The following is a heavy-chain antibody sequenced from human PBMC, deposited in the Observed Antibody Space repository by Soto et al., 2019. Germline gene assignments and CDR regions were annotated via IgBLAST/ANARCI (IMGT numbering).Heavy chain of an antibody. CDR3: ATYYDILTGPLGRGYYFDY. CDR1: GGSISSSIYY. J-gene: IGHJ4*02. Sequence: PLEILSLTCTVSGGSISSSIYYWGWIRQPPGKGLEWIGSIYYSGSTYYNPSLKSRVTISVDTSKNQFSLKLSSVTAADTAVYYCATYYDILTGPLGRGYYFDYWGQGTLVTVS. CDR2: IYYSGST. D-gene: IGHD3-9*01. V-gene: IGHV4-39*01.